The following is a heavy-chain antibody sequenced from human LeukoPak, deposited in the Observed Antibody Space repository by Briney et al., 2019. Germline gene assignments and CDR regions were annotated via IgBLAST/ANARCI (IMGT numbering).Heavy chain of an antibody. CDR3: ARNSGSYYAFDI. CDR1: GFTFSSYA. J-gene: IGHJ3*02. D-gene: IGHD1-26*01. V-gene: IGHV3-23*01. CDR2: ISGSGGST. Sequence: GGSLRLSCAASGFTFSSYAMSWVRQAPGKGLEWVSAISGSGGSTYYADSVKGRFTISRDNSKNTLYLQMNSLRAEDTAVYYCARNSGSYYAFDIWGQGTMVTVFS.